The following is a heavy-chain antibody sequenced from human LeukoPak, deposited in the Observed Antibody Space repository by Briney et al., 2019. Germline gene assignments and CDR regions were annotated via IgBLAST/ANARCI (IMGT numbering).Heavy chain of an antibody. J-gene: IGHJ4*02. CDR1: GFTFSTYG. Sequence: LPGRALRLSCAASGFTFSTYGMQWVRQAPGKGLEWVALIWYDGNNKYYADSVEGRFTIPRDNSKNTLYLQMNSLRAEDTAVYYCATDQMYYYGSRSYSPFNHWGQGTLVTVSS. D-gene: IGHD3-10*01. V-gene: IGHV3-33*01. CDR3: ATDQMYYYGSRSYSPFNH. CDR2: IWYDGNNK.